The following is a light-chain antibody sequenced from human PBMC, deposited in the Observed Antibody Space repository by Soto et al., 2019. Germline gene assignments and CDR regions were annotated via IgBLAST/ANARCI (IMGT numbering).Light chain of an antibody. CDR1: QTVASN. Sequence: EIVMTQSPATLSVSPGERATLSRRASQTVASNLAWYQQKPGQAPRLLIHGASTRATGVPVRFSGSGSGTEFTLTISSLQSEDFAVYYCQQYHNWPPQYTFGQGTKLQIK. J-gene: IGKJ2*01. CDR2: GAS. V-gene: IGKV3-15*01. CDR3: QQYHNWPPQYT.